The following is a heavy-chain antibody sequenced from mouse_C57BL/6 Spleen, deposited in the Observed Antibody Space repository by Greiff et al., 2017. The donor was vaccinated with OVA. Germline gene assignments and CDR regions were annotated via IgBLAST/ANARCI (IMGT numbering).Heavy chain of an antibody. CDR2: IYPGSGGT. CDR3: ARYYYGSSYGAYYFDD. CDR1: GYTFTSYW. V-gene: IGHV1-55*01. D-gene: IGHD1-1*01. Sequence: QVQLQQPGAELVKPGASVKMSCKASGYTFTSYWITWVKQRPGQGLEWIGDIYPGSGGTNYNEKFKSKATLTVDTSSSTAYMQLSSLTSEDSAVYYCARYYYGSSYGAYYFDDWGQGTTLTVSS. J-gene: IGHJ2*01.